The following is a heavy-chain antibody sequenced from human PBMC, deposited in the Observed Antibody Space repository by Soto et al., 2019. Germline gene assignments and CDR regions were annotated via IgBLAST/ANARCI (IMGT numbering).Heavy chain of an antibody. CDR1: GYTFTGHY. D-gene: IGHD1-26*01. CDR3: GRGRSGQIIVFY. J-gene: IGHJ4*02. V-gene: IGHV1-2*02. CDR2: IGPESGAT. Sequence: ASVKVSCKASGYTFTGHYIHWVRQAPEQGPEWMGEIGPESGATRYAQRFQGRVTMTRDMSITTVYMELNNLSPDDTAVYYCGRGRSGQIIVFYWGQGTPVTVSS.